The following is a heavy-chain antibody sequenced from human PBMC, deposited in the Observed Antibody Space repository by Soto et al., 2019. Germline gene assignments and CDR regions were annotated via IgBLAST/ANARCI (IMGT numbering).Heavy chain of an antibody. V-gene: IGHV4-34*01. CDR3: ATVTVGGQGDYYYYGMDV. J-gene: IGHJ6*02. D-gene: IGHD1-26*01. Sequence: LSLTFGVYGXSFSGYYWGWIRQSPGKGLEWIGEINDFGNTDYNPSLKSRVTISKDTSKNQFSLRLHSLTAADTAVYYCATVTVGGQGDYYYYGMDVWGQGTTVTVSS. CDR1: GXSFSGYY. CDR2: INDFGNT.